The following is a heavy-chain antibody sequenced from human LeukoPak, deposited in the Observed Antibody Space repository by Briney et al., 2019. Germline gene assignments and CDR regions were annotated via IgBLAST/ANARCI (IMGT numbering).Heavy chain of an antibody. V-gene: IGHV4-59*08. Sequence: SETLSLTCTVSGGSISSYYWSWIRQPPGKGLEWIGYIYYSGSTNYNPSLKSRVTISVDTSKNQISLKLSSVTAADTAVYYCARQDKSITIFGVVIGGFDPWGQGTLVTVSS. D-gene: IGHD3-3*01. CDR2: IYYSGST. J-gene: IGHJ5*02. CDR1: GGSISSYY. CDR3: ARQDKSITIFGVVIGGFDP.